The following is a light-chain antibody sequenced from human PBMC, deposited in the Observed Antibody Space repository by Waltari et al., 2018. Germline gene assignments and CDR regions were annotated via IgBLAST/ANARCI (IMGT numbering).Light chain of an antibody. CDR2: DVT. Sequence: QSALTQPASVSGSPGQSITISCSGTSSDLGGYDYVSWYQQYPGIAPKLIIYDVTNRPSGVSNRFSGSKSGYTASLTISGLQAADEAYYYCTSYTRKHTWVFGGGTKVTVL. V-gene: IGLV2-14*03. CDR3: TSYTRKHTWV. J-gene: IGLJ3*02. CDR1: SSDLGGYDY.